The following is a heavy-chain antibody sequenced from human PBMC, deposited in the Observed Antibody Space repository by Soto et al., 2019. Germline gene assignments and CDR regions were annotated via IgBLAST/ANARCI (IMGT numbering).Heavy chain of an antibody. CDR2: TYYKSKWYN. D-gene: IGHD3-10*01. CDR1: GDSVSSNSAA. Sequence: SQTLSLTCVISGDSVSSNSAAWNWIRQSPSRGLEWLGRTYYKSKWYNDYAVSVKSRITIRPDTSKNQFSLQLNSVTPEDTAVYYCTREGVTMIRGIIYDYYGMDIWGQGTTVTVSS. CDR3: TREGVTMIRGIIYDYYGMDI. J-gene: IGHJ6*02. V-gene: IGHV6-1*01.